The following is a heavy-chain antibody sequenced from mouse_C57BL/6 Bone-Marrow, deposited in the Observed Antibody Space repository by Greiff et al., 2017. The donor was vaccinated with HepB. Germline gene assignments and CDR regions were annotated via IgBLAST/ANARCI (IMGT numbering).Heavy chain of an antibody. CDR2: ISDGGSYT. Sequence: ESGGGLVKPGGSLKLSCAASGFTFSSYAMSWVRQTPEKRLEWVATISDGGSYTYYPDNVKGRFTISRDNAKNNLYLQMSHLKSEDTAMYYCAREYFDVWGTGTTVTVSS. J-gene: IGHJ1*03. CDR1: GFTFSSYA. V-gene: IGHV5-4*01. CDR3: AREYFDV.